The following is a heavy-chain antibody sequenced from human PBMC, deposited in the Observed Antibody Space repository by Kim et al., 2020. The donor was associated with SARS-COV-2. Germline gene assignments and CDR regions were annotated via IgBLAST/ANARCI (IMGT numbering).Heavy chain of an antibody. CDR3: ATGPDSSGYRFDY. CDR2: ITPFNGNT. D-gene: IGHD3-22*01. CDR1: GYTFTYRY. V-gene: IGHV1-45*02. Sequence: SVKVSCKASGYTFTYRYLHWVRQAPGQALEWMGWITPFNGNTNYAQKFQDRVTITRDRSMSTAHMELSSLRSEDTAMYYCATGPDSSGYRFDYWGQGTLVTVSS. J-gene: IGHJ4*02.